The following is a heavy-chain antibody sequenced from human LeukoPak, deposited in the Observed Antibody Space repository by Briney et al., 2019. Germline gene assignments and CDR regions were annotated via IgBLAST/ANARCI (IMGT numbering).Heavy chain of an antibody. D-gene: IGHD3-9*01. CDR3: AKNYDILTGLPDY. CDR1: GFTFSSYA. Sequence: GGSLRLSCAASGFTFSSYAMSWVRQAPGKGLEWVSAISGSGGSTYYADSVKGRFTISRGNSKNTLYLQMNSLRAEDTAVYYCAKNYDILTGLPDYWGQGTLVTVSS. J-gene: IGHJ4*02. V-gene: IGHV3-23*01. CDR2: ISGSGGST.